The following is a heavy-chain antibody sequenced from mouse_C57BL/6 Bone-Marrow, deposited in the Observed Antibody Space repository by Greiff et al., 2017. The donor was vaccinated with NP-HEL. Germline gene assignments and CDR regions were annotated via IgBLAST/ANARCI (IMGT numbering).Heavy chain of an antibody. J-gene: IGHJ3*01. CDR2: INPYNGGT. CDR3: ARDGSPFAY. V-gene: IGHV1-19*01. D-gene: IGHD1-1*01. Sequence: EVQLVESGPVLVKPGASVKMSCKASGYTFTDYYMNWVKQSHGKSLEWIGVINPYNGGTSYNQKFKGKATLTVDKSSSTAYMELNSLTSEDSAVYYCARDGSPFAYWGQGTLVTVSA. CDR1: GYTFTDYY.